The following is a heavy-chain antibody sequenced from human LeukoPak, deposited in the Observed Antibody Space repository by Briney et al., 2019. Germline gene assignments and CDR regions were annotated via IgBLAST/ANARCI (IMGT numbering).Heavy chain of an antibody. Sequence: GGSLRLSCEASGFTFSTTWMSWVRQAPGRGLEWVANMNQDGSEKIYVDSVKGRFSISRDNAKNSLYLQMNSLRAEDTAVYYCARDHRVQYDYWGQGTLVTVSS. CDR2: MNQDGSEK. D-gene: IGHD4-11*01. CDR3: ARDHRVQYDY. CDR1: GFTFSTTW. V-gene: IGHV3-7*01. J-gene: IGHJ4*02.